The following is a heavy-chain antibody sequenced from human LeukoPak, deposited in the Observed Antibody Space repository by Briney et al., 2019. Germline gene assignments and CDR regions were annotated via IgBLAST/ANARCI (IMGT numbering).Heavy chain of an antibody. D-gene: IGHD3-10*01. J-gene: IGHJ4*02. CDR3: ARDPRGGTLES. V-gene: IGHV3-74*01. CDR2: INSDGSST. CDR1: GFTFSSYW. Sequence: PGGSLRLSCAASGFTFSSYWMHWLRQAPGKGLVWVSRINSDGSSTDYADSVKGRFTISGDNAKNTLHLQMNSLRAEDTAVYYCARDPRGGTLESWGQGTLVTVSS.